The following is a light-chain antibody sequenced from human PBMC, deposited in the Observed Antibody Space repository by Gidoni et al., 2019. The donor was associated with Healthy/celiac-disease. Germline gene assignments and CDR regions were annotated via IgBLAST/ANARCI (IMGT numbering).Light chain of an antibody. CDR3: QQDGSSPLT. CDR2: GAS. Sequence: EIELTQSPGTLSWSPGERATLPCRASQSVSSSDLAWYQQKPGQAPRPLIYGASSRATGIPDRFSGSGSGTDFTLTISRLEPEDFAVYYCQQDGSSPLTFGGGTKVEIK. J-gene: IGKJ4*01. CDR1: QSVSSSD. V-gene: IGKV3-20*01.